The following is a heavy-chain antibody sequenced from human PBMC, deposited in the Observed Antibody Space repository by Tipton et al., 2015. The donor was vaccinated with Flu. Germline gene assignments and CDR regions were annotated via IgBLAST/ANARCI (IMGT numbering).Heavy chain of an antibody. CDR1: GGSISSYY. Sequence: TLSLTCTVSGGSISSYYWSWIRQPPGKGLEWIGYIYYSGSTNYNPSLKSRVTISVDTSKNQFSLKLSSVTAADAAVYYCARYYVSGIHFDDWGQGTLVTVSS. V-gene: IGHV4-59*01. D-gene: IGHD3-10*01. CDR2: IYYSGST. J-gene: IGHJ4*02. CDR3: ARYYVSGIHFDD.